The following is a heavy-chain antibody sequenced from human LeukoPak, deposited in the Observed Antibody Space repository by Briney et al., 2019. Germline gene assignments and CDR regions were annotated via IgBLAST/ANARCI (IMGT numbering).Heavy chain of an antibody. CDR2: INSDGSIT. CDR1: EFTFGDYS. D-gene: IGHD3-10*01. V-gene: IGHV3-74*01. J-gene: IGHJ4*02. Sequence: GGSLRLSCAASEFTFGDYSMSWIRQAPGKGLVWVSRINSDGSITSYADSVKGRFTISRDNAKNTLYLQMNSLRAEDTAVYYCARGPMVRTNLFDYWGQGTLVTVSS. CDR3: ARGPMVRTNLFDY.